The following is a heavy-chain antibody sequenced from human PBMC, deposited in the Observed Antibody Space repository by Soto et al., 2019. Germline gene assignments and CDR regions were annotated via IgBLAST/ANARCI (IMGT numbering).Heavy chain of an antibody. V-gene: IGHV3-33*01. D-gene: IGHD6-6*01. Sequence: QVQLVESGGGVVQPGRSLRLSCAASGFTFSSYGMHWVRQAPGKGLEWVAVIWYDGSNKYYADSVKGRFTISRDNSKNTLYLQMNSLRAEDTAVYYCARGGAAPVYYFDYWGQGTLVTVSS. CDR3: ARGGAAPVYYFDY. J-gene: IGHJ4*02. CDR1: GFTFSSYG. CDR2: IWYDGSNK.